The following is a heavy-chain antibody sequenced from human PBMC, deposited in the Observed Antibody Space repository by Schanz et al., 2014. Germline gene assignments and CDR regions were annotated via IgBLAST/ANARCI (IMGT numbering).Heavy chain of an antibody. J-gene: IGHJ4*02. CDR3: ARERPRKGDFDY. D-gene: IGHD1-26*01. CDR2: IFLKDGGT. CDR1: GYTFTDYY. Sequence: QVQLVQSGAEVKEPGASVKLSCKSSGYTFTDYYMQWVRQAPGQGLEWLGTIFLKDGGTHTAEKLQRRIIMTRDASTSTVYLDLSSLRYEDKDVYYCARERPRKGDFDYWGQGTLVTVSS. V-gene: IGHV1-46*01.